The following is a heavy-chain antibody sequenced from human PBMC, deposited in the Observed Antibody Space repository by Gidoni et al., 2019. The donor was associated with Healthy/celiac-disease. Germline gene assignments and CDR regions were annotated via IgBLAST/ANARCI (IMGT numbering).Heavy chain of an antibody. D-gene: IGHD1-26*01. CDR1: GFPFSSSA. Sequence: QVQLVESGGGEVQPGRSLRLSCAASGFPFSSSAMHWVRQAPGKGLEWVAVISDDGRNKYYADSVKGRVTISRDNSKNTLYLQMNSLRAEDTAVYYCARDREVGATTSEDFDYWGQGTLVTVSS. J-gene: IGHJ4*02. CDR2: ISDDGRNK. CDR3: ARDREVGATTSEDFDY. V-gene: IGHV3-30*04.